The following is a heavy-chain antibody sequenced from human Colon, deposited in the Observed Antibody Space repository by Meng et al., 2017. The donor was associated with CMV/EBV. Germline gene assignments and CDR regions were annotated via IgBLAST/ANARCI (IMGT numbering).Heavy chain of an antibody. V-gene: IGHV1-18*01. CDR3: ARESITMFRGVLDP. Sequence: ASVPVSCQASGYTFTNYGINWVRQAPGQGLEWMGWINTDNAKTNYAQRFQGRVTLTTDTFTRTAYMELSSLRSDDTAVYYCARESITMFRGVLDPWGPGTLVTVYS. J-gene: IGHJ5*02. CDR2: INTDNAKT. CDR1: GYTFTNYG. D-gene: IGHD3-10*01.